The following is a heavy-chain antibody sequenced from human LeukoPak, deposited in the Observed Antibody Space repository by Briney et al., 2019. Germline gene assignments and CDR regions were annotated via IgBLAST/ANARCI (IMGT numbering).Heavy chain of an antibody. Sequence: ASVKVSCKASGGTFSSYAISWVRQAPGQGLEWMGGTIPIFGTANYAQKFQGRVTITADESTSTAYMELSSLRSEDTAVYYCARDLFTITTVDYWGQGTLVTVSS. D-gene: IGHD3-10*01. CDR3: ARDLFTITTVDY. V-gene: IGHV1-69*01. CDR1: GGTFSSYA. CDR2: TIPIFGTA. J-gene: IGHJ4*02.